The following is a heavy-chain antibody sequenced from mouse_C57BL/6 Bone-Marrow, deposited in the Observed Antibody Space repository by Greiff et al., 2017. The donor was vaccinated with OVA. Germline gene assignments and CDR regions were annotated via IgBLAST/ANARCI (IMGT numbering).Heavy chain of an antibody. J-gene: IGHJ4*01. D-gene: IGHD1-1*01. Sequence: VQLPQSGPELVKPGASVKLSCKASGYTFTSYDINWVKQRPGQGLEWIGWIYPRDGSTKYNEKFKGKATLTVDTSSSTAYMELHSLTSEDSAVYCCARDYGSSDYAMDYWGQGTSVTVSS. CDR1: GYTFTSYD. V-gene: IGHV1-85*01. CDR2: IYPRDGST. CDR3: ARDYGSSDYAMDY.